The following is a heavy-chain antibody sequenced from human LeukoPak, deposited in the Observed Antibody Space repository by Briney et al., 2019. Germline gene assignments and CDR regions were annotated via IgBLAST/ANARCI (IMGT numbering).Heavy chain of an antibody. V-gene: IGHV3-21*01. Sequence: GGSLRLSCAASGFIFSDYSITWVRQAPGKGLEWVSAISSRGRYFYYADSMEGRFTISRDNARNSVFLQMNSLRVEDTAVYYCARAPTESFDYWGQGTLVTVSS. CDR1: GFIFSDYS. J-gene: IGHJ4*02. CDR2: ISSRGRYF. CDR3: ARAPTESFDY. D-gene: IGHD4-17*01.